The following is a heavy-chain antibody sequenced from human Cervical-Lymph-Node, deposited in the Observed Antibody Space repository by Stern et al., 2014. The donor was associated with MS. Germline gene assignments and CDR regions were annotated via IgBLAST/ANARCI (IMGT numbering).Heavy chain of an antibody. CDR2: SFYKGTT. CDR1: GGSISSSSYY. CDR3: ARRVVTKNFDY. Sequence: QLQESGPGLVKPSETLSLTCTVSGGSISSSSYYWVWIRQPPGKGLESIGCSFYKGTTYYTPPPKRRVTISVDTSKNHFSLKLSSGTAADTAVYYCARRVVTKNFDYWGQGTLVTVSS. D-gene: IGHD2-21*02. V-gene: IGHV4-39*01. J-gene: IGHJ4*02.